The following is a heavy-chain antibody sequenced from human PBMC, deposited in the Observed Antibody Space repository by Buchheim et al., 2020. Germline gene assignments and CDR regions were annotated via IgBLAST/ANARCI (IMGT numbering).Heavy chain of an antibody. D-gene: IGHD6-13*01. J-gene: IGHJ6*02. CDR3: ATSPGAGIAAAGLYYYYGMDV. Sequence: QVQLVQSGAEVKKPGASVKVSCKASGYTFTGYYMHWVRQAPGQGLEWMGWINPNSGGTNYAQKFQGRVTMTRDTSISTAYMELSRLRSDDTAVYYCATSPGAGIAAAGLYYYYGMDVWGQGTT. V-gene: IGHV1-2*02. CDR1: GYTFTGYY. CDR2: INPNSGGT.